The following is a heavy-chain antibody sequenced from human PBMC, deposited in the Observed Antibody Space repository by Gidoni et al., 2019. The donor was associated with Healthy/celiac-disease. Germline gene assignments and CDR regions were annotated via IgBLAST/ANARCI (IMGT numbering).Heavy chain of an antibody. V-gene: IGHV3-73*02. CDR3: ASLWFGGSH. J-gene: IGHJ4*02. D-gene: IGHD3-10*01. CDR2: IRSKANSYAT. CDR1: GLTFSGSA. Sequence: EVQLVESGGGLVQPGGSLKLPCAASGLTFSGSATHWVRQASGKGLEWVGRIRSKANSYATAYAASVKGRFTISRDDSKNTAYLQMNSLKTEDTAVYYCASLWFGGSHWGQGTLVTVSS.